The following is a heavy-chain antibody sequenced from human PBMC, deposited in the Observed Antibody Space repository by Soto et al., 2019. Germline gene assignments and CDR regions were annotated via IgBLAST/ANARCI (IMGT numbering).Heavy chain of an antibody. CDR2: IIPILGIA. J-gene: IGHJ3*02. Sequence: ASVKVSCKASGGTFSSYTISWVRQAPGQGLEWMGRIIPILGIANYAQKFQGRVTITADKSTSTAYMELSSLRSEDTAVYYCASTPPPPDYYDSSGYYREDAFDIWGQGTMVTVS. D-gene: IGHD3-22*01. CDR3: ASTPPPPDYYDSSGYYREDAFDI. V-gene: IGHV1-69*02. CDR1: GGTFSSYT.